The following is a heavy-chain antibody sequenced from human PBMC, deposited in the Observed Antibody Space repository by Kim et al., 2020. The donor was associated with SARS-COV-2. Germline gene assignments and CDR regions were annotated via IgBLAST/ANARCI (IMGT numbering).Heavy chain of an antibody. CDR3: ARAPSGSYSDY. J-gene: IGHJ4*02. V-gene: IGHV4-31*02. Sequence: YYTPHSKSRVTISVDTCKDQFSLKLSSVTAADTAVYYCARAPSGSYSDYWGQGTLVTVSS. D-gene: IGHD1-26*01.